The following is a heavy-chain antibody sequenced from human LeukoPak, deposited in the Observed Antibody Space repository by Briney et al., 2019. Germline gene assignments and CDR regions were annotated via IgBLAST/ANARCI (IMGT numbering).Heavy chain of an antibody. Sequence: PGGSLRLSCAASGFTFSSYAMSWVRQAPGKGLEWVSVIYSGGSTYYADSVKGRFTISRDNSKNTLYLQMNSLRAEDTAVYYCAREVRGNYYDSSGYYDYWGQGTLVTVSS. V-gene: IGHV3-53*01. J-gene: IGHJ4*02. CDR1: GFTFSSYA. D-gene: IGHD3-22*01. CDR3: AREVRGNYYDSSGYYDY. CDR2: IYSGGST.